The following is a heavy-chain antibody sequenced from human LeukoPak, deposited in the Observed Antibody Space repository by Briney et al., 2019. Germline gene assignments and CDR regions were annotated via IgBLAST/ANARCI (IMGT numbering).Heavy chain of an antibody. CDR3: ARVGENAFDI. CDR1: GFTISSYD. Sequence: GGSLRLSCAGSGFTISSYDMHWVRQATGKGLEWVSDIGTAGDTYYAGSVKGRFTISRENVKNSLYLQMNSLRAGDTAVYYCARVGENAFDIWGQGTMVTVSS. V-gene: IGHV3-13*04. D-gene: IGHD3-10*01. CDR2: IGTAGDT. J-gene: IGHJ3*02.